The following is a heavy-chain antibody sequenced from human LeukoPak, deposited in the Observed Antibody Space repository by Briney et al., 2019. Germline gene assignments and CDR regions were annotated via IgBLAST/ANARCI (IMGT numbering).Heavy chain of an antibody. CDR3: ARNPTSTIFGVVTPHFDY. D-gene: IGHD3-3*01. V-gene: IGHV4-59*01. J-gene: IGHJ4*02. Sequence: KPSETLSLTCTVSGGSISSYYWSWIRQPPGKGLEWIGYIYYSGSTNYNPSLKSRVTISVDTSKNQFSLKLSSVTAADTAVYYCARNPTSTIFGVVTPHFDYWGQGTLVTVSS. CDR2: IYYSGST. CDR1: GGSISSYY.